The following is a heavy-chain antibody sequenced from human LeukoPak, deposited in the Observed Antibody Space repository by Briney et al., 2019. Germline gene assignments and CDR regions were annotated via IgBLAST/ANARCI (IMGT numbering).Heavy chain of an antibody. CDR1: GFTFRSYA. Sequence: PGRSLRLSCAASGFTFRSYAMHWVRQAPGKGLEWVAVISYDGSNKYYADSVKGRFTIPRDNSKNTLYLQMNSLRAEDTAVYYCARDLYYWGQGTLVTVSS. V-gene: IGHV3-30*04. CDR2: ISYDGSNK. J-gene: IGHJ4*02. CDR3: ARDLYY.